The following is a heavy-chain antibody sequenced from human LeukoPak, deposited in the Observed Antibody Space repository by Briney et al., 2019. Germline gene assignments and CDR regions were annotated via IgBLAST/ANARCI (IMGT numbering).Heavy chain of an antibody. D-gene: IGHD5-18*01. CDR3: ARDVSYGWYYFDY. Sequence: GGSLRLSCAASGFTVSSNYMNWVRQAPGKGLEWVSVIYSGGSTYYADSVKGRFTISRDNSKNTLYLQMNNLRAEDTAVYYCARDVSYGWYYFDYWGQGTLVTVSS. J-gene: IGHJ4*02. CDR1: GFTVSSNY. V-gene: IGHV3-53*01. CDR2: IYSGGST.